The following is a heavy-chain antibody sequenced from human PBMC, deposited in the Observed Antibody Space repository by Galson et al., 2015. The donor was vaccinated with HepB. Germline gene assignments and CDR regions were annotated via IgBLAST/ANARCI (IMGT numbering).Heavy chain of an antibody. J-gene: IGHJ5*02. D-gene: IGHD6-13*01. V-gene: IGHV4-39*01. CDR1: GGSISTTSYY. Sequence: SETLSLTCAVSGGSISTTSYYWGWIRQPPGKGLEWIGSIFYTGSSYYNPSLESRVTMSVDTSKNQFSLSLSSVTAADTAIYYCASAYSSNWYTHDWFDPWGQGTLVTVSS. CDR2: IFYTGSS. CDR3: ASAYSSNWYTHDWFDP.